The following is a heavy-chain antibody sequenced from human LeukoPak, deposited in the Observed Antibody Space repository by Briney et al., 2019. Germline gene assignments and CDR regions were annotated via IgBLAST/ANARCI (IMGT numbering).Heavy chain of an antibody. CDR2: IYTSGST. Sequence: SETLSLTCTVSGGPISSYYWSWIRQPAGKGLEWIGRIYTSGSTNYNPALKSRVTMSVDTSKNQFSLKLSSVTAADTAVYYCARGILTGYYKGTMDVWGKGTTVTVSS. CDR3: ARGILTGYYKGTMDV. D-gene: IGHD3-9*01. V-gene: IGHV4-4*07. CDR1: GGPISSYY. J-gene: IGHJ6*04.